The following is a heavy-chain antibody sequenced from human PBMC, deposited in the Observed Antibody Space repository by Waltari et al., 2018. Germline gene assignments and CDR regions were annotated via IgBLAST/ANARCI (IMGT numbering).Heavy chain of an antibody. V-gene: IGHV1-69*08. CDR3: AREGASGSYGAFDY. Sequence: QVQLVQSGAEVKKPGSSVKVSCKASGGTFSSYTISWVRQAPGQGLEWMGRIIPILGIANYAQKCQGRVTITADKSTSTAYMELSSLRSEDTAVYYCAREGASGSYGAFDYWGQGTLVTVSS. CDR2: IIPILGIA. CDR1: GGTFSSYT. D-gene: IGHD1-26*01. J-gene: IGHJ4*02.